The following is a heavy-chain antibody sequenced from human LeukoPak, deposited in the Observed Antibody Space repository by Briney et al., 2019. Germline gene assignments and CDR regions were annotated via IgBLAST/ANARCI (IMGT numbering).Heavy chain of an antibody. Sequence: SETLSLTCTVSGYSISSGYYWGWIRQPPGKGLEWIGSIYHSGSTYYNPSLKSRVTISVDTSKNQFSLKLSSVTAADTAVYYCAREGEQQLAWFDPWGQGTLVTVSS. CDR2: IYHSGST. J-gene: IGHJ5*02. D-gene: IGHD6-13*01. V-gene: IGHV4-38-2*02. CDR3: AREGEQQLAWFDP. CDR1: GYSISSGYY.